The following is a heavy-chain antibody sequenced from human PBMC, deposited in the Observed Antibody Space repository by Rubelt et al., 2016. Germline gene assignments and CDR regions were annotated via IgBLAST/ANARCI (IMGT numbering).Heavy chain of an antibody. D-gene: IGHD5-18*01. CDR2: INSDGSST. V-gene: IGHV3-74*01. J-gene: IGHJ4*02. CDR3: ARLAPGNSYGPFDY. CDR1: GFTLSSYW. Sequence: GGGLVQPGGSLRLSCVASGFTLSSYWMHWVRQAPGKGLVWVSRINSDGSSTSYADSVKGRFTISRDNAKNTVYLQMNSLRAEETAVYYCARLAPGNSYGPFDYWGQGTLVTVSS.